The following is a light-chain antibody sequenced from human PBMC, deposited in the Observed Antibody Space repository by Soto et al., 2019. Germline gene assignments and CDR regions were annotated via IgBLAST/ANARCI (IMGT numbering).Light chain of an antibody. Sequence: DIVMTQSPLSLPVTPGEPASISCRSSQSLLHSNGYTYFDWYLQKPGQSPQLLIYLGSNRASGVTDRFSGSGSGTDFPLKISRVEAEDVGVYYCMQALQTPLTFGRGTKVEIK. CDR3: MQALQTPLT. J-gene: IGKJ1*01. V-gene: IGKV2-28*01. CDR2: LGS. CDR1: QSLLHSNGYTY.